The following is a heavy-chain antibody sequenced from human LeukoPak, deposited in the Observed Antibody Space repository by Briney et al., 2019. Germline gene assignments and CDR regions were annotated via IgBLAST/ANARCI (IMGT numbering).Heavy chain of an antibody. CDR3: ARDPADCSSTSCYASYYGMDV. CDR1: GYTFTSYY. V-gene: IGHV1-46*01. D-gene: IGHD2-2*01. CDR2: INPSGGST. Sequence: ASVKASCKASGYTFTSYYMHWVRQAPGQGLEWMGIINPSGGSTSYAQKFQGRVTMTRDTSTSTVYMELSSLRSEDTAVYYCARDPADCSSTSCYASYYGMDVWGQGTTVTVSS. J-gene: IGHJ6*02.